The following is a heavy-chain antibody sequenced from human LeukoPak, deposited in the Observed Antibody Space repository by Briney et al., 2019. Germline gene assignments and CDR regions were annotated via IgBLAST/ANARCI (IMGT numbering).Heavy chain of an antibody. CDR2: IHYRGSP. Sequence: PSETLSLTCTVPGGSINTYYWSWIRQPPGKGLEWIGNIHYRGSPNYNPSLKSRVTISVATSNNQFSLKLRSVTAADTAVYYCARHNKTPTYYYGSGSYFDSWGQGTLVTVSS. D-gene: IGHD3-10*01. V-gene: IGHV4-59*08. J-gene: IGHJ4*02. CDR1: GGSINTYY. CDR3: ARHNKTPTYYYGSGSYFDS.